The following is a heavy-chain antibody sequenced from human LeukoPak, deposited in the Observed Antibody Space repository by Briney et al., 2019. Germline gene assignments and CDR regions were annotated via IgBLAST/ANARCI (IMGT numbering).Heavy chain of an antibody. CDR2: IYHSGST. D-gene: IGHD3-22*01. J-gene: IGHJ5*02. CDR1: GGSISSGGYS. Sequence: PSQTLSLTCAVSGGSISSGGYSWSWIRQPPGKGLECIGYIYHSGSTYYNPSLKSRVTISVDRSKNQFSLKLSSVTAADTAVYYCARDNLAYDSSGYYGSRWFDPWGQGTLVTVSS. V-gene: IGHV4-30-2*01. CDR3: ARDNLAYDSSGYYGSRWFDP.